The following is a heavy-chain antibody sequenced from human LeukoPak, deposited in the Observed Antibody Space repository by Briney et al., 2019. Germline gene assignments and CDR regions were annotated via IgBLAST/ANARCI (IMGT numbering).Heavy chain of an antibody. J-gene: IGHJ4*02. V-gene: IGHV3-7*03. D-gene: IGHD3-22*01. CDR1: GFTFSSYW. CDR2: IKQDGSEK. Sequence: PGGSLRLSCAASGFTFSSYWMSWVRQAPGKGLEWVANIKQDGSEKYYVDSVKGRFTISRDNAKNSLYLQMNSLRAEDTAVYYCAREAEYYYDSSGYYSRAGYFDYWGQGTLVTVSS. CDR3: AREAEYYYDSSGYYSRAGYFDY.